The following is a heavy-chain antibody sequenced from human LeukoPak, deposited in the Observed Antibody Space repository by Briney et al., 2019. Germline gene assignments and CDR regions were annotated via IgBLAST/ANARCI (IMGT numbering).Heavy chain of an antibody. V-gene: IGHV4-61*05. CDR1: DDSISGTIYY. J-gene: IGHJ4*02. CDR3: ARGYSSSGEFDS. Sequence: SETLSLTCAVSDDSISGTIYYWSWIRQPPGKGLEWIGYVSYSGSTDYNPSLKSRVTISLDASKNQFSLKVSSVTAADTAVYFCARGYSSSGEFDSWGQGTLVTVSS. D-gene: IGHD6-13*01. CDR2: VSYSGST.